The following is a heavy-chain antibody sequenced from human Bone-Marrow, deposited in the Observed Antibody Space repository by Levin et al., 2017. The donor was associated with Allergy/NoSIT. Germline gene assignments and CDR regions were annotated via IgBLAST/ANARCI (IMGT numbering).Heavy chain of an antibody. CDR1: GFTLSSYW. Sequence: QSGGSLRLSCAASGFTLSSYWMHWVRQAPGKGLVWVSGLNSDGTSTTYADSVKGRFTISRDIAKNTLYLQMNSLRAEDTAVYYCARDSAKWELPIDYWGQGTLVAVSS. V-gene: IGHV3-74*01. CDR2: LNSDGTST. D-gene: IGHD1-26*01. J-gene: IGHJ4*02. CDR3: ARDSAKWELPIDY.